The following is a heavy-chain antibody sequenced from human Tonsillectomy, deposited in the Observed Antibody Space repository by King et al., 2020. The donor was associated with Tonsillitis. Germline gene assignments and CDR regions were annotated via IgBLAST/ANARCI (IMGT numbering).Heavy chain of an antibody. CDR2: ISSGSSSI. J-gene: IGHJ6*02. V-gene: IGHV3-48*01. Sequence: VQLVESGGGLVQPGGSLRLSCAASGFTFSSNSMNWVRQAPGKGREWSSYISSGSSSIYYADSAKGRFTISSDNAKNSLYLQMNSLRAEDTAVYYFASSYGSGSHYYSYFGMDVWGQGTTVTVSS. CDR3: ASSYGSGSHYYSYFGMDV. CDR1: GFTFSSNS. D-gene: IGHD3-10*01.